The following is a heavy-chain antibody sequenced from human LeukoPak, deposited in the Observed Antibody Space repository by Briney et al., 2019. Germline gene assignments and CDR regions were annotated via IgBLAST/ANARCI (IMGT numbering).Heavy chain of an antibody. CDR1: GGSISSSRYY. D-gene: IGHD6-13*01. V-gene: IGHV4-39*01. CDR3: ARHLRPPGYSSSWYDY. Sequence: SETLSLTCTVSGGSISSSRYYWGWIRPPPGKGLEWTGSIYYSGSTYYNPSLKSRVPISVDTSKKQFSLKLSSVTAADTAVYYCARHLRPPGYSSSWYDYWGQGTLVTVST. CDR2: IYYSGST. J-gene: IGHJ4*02.